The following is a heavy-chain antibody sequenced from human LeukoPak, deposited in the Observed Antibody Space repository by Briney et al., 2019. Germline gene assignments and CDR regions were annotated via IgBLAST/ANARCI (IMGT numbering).Heavy chain of an antibody. Sequence: SETLSLTCTVSGGSISSGGYYWSWIRQHPGKGLEWIGYIYYSGSTYYNPSLKSRVTISVDTSKNQFSLKLSSVTAADTAVYYCARDRNHYYDSSGYYARWYFDLWGRGTLVTVSS. J-gene: IGHJ2*01. CDR3: ARDRNHYYDSSGYYARWYFDL. CDR2: IYYSGST. D-gene: IGHD3-22*01. V-gene: IGHV4-31*03. CDR1: GGSISSGGYY.